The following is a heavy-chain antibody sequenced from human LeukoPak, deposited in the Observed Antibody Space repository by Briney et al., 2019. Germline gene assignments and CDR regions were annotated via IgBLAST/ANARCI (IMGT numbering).Heavy chain of an antibody. CDR2: ISAYNGNT. J-gene: IGHJ5*02. D-gene: IGHD1-26*01. V-gene: IGHV1-18*01. Sequence: ASVKVSCKASGYTFNSYGISWVRQAPGQGLEWMGWISAYNGNTNYAQKFQGRVTMTTDTSTSTAYMELRSLRPDDTAVYYCARHRWELDSNWFDPWGQGTLVTVSS. CDR3: ARHRWELDSNWFDP. CDR1: GYTFNSYG.